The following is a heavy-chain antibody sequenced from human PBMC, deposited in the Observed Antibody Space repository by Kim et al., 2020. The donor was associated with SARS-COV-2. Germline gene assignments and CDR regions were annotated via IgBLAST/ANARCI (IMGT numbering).Heavy chain of an antibody. CDR3: ARGQDTAKTGY. CDR2: IHPSGST. V-gene: IGHV4-34*01. CDR1: GASFSGYY. Sequence: SETLSLTCAVYGASFSGYYWSWIRQSPGKRLEWIGEIHPSGSTSYNPSLQSRVTISIDTSKSHMFLRLTSVTAADTAVYFCARGQDTAKTGYWGQGTLVTVSS. D-gene: IGHD5-18*01. J-gene: IGHJ4*02.